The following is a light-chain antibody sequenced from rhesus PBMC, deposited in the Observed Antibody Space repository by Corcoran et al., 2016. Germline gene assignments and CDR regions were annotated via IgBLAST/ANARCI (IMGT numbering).Light chain of an antibody. CDR2: KAS. V-gene: IGKV1-22*01. CDR3: LQYSSSPYT. CDR1: QSISNW. J-gene: IGKJ2*01. Sequence: DIQMTQSPSSLSASLGDTVTITCRASQSISNWLDWYQQKPGKAPKLLIYKASRLQTGVPSRFSGGGSGTDFTLTISRLQPEDFATYYCLQYSSSPYTFGQGTKVQIK.